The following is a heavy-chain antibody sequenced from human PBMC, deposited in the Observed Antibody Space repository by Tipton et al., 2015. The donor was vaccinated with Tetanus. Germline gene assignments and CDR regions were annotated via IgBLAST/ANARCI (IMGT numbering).Heavy chain of an antibody. CDR1: GGSMNTRTFY. D-gene: IGHD1-14*01. CDR3: ARGTGDY. J-gene: IGHJ4*02. CDR2: IYYSGST. V-gene: IGHV4-61*01. Sequence: TLSLTCTVSGGSMNTRTFYWGWIRQPPGKGLEWIGYIYYSGSTNYNPSLKSRVTISVDTSKNQFSLKLSTVTAADTAVYYCARGTGDYWGQGTLVTVSS.